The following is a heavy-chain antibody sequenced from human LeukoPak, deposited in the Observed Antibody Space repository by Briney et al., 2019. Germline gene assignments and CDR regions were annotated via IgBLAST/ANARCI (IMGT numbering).Heavy chain of an antibody. J-gene: IGHJ4*02. Sequence: GGSLRLSCAASGFTFSTYGMNWVRRAPGKGLEWVSSITTSSTFMYYADSVKGRFTVSRDNANNSLYLQTNSLRAEDTAVYYCASFLSGSSDFWGQGTLVTVSS. CDR1: GFTFSTYG. CDR3: ASFLSGSSDF. V-gene: IGHV3-21*01. D-gene: IGHD6-6*01. CDR2: ITTSSTFM.